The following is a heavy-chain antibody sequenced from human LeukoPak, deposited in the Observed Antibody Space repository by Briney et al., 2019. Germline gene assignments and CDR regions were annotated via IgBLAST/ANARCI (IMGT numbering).Heavy chain of an antibody. D-gene: IGHD3-16*01. V-gene: IGHV3-23*01. CDR3: AKKQGGYGCDI. CDR2: ISDSGGST. CDR1: GFTFSNFA. Sequence: GGSLRLSCVASGFTFSNFAMSWVRQAPGKGLEWVSGISDSGGSTYYADSVKGRFTFSRDNSKNTLYLQMNSLKAEDTAVYYCAKKQGGYGCDIWGQGTMVTVSS. J-gene: IGHJ3*02.